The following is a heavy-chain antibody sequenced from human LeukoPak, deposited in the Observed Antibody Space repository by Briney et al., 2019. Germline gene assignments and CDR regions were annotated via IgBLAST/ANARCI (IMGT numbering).Heavy chain of an antibody. CDR3: ARDWVQDIVVVVAANDAFDI. V-gene: IGHV3-21*01. CDR1: GFTFSSYS. CDR2: ISSSRSYI. Sequence: GGSLRLSCAAPGFTFSSYSLNWVRQAPGKGLGWVSSISSSRSYIYYADSVKGRFTIARDNSKNSLYMQMNSLRAEDTAVYYWARDWVQDIVVVVAANDAFDIWGQGTMVTVSS. J-gene: IGHJ3*02. D-gene: IGHD2-15*01.